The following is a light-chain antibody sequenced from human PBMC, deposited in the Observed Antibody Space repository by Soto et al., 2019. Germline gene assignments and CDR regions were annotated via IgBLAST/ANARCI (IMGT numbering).Light chain of an antibody. J-gene: IGLJ1*01. CDR2: EVT. V-gene: IGLV2-14*01. CDR1: SSDVGSYSH. Sequence: QSVLTQPASVSGSPGQSITISCSGTSSDVGSYSHVAWYQQFPGKTPKLIIYEVTYRPSGVSHRFSASKSGNTASLTISGIQAREEPDYYCISYTGSSTSYVFGTATKVTV. CDR3: ISYTGSSTSYV.